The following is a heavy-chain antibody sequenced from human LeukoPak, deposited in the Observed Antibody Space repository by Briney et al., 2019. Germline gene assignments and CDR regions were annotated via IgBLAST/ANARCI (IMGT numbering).Heavy chain of an antibody. V-gene: IGHV3-66*01. CDR1: GFTVSSNY. CDR2: IYSGGST. J-gene: IGHJ4*02. D-gene: IGHD6-19*01. Sequence: GGSLRLSCAASGFTVSSNYMSWVRQAAGNGLEWVSVIYSGGSTYYADSVKGRFTISRDNSKNTLYLQMNSLRAEDTAVYYCASPGSGWLDYWGQGTLVTVSS. CDR3: ASPGSGWLDY.